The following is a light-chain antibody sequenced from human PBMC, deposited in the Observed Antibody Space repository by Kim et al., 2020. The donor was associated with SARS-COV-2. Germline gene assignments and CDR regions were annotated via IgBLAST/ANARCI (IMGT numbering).Light chain of an antibody. CDR3: QQRYSWPPLT. Sequence: PGERATLSCRASQSVTHHLAWYQQKRGQAPRLLIYDASNRATGIPARFSGSGSGTDFNLTINSLEPEDFAVYYCQQRYSWPPLTFGGGTKVDIK. J-gene: IGKJ4*01. CDR1: QSVTHH. CDR2: DAS. V-gene: IGKV3-11*01.